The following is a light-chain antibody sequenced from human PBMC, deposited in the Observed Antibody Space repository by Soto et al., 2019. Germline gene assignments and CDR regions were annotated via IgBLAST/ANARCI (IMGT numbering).Light chain of an antibody. V-gene: IGKV3-11*01. Sequence: EIVLTQSPATLSLSPGEIATLSCRASQSVENYLAWFQQKRGQAPRLLIYDTSNRAAGIPDRFSGCGSGTDFTLTISCLEPEDFAVYYCHQRYIWPPLTFGGGTKVESK. CDR2: DTS. J-gene: IGKJ4*01. CDR3: HQRYIWPPLT. CDR1: QSVENY.